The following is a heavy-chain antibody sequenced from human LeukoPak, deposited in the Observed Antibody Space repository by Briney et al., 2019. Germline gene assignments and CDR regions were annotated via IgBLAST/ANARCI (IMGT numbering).Heavy chain of an antibody. CDR2: IRYDGSNK. CDR1: GFTFSSYG. J-gene: IGHJ5*02. D-gene: IGHD2-2*01. CDR3: AKDLVGYQLSMNWFDP. V-gene: IGHV3-30*02. Sequence: AGGSLRLSCAASGFTFSSYGMHWVRQAPAKGLEWVAFIRYDGSNKYYADSVKGRFTISRDNSKNTLYLQMNSLRAEDTAVYYCAKDLVGYQLSMNWFDPWGQGTLVTVSS.